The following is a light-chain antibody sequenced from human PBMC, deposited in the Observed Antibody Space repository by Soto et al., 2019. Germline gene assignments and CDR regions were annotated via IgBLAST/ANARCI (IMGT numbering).Light chain of an antibody. V-gene: IGKV3-20*01. CDR3: QQYGSSPYT. Sequence: EIVLTQSPGTLSLSPGERATLSCRASQSVSSSYLAWFQQKPGQAPRLLMYGASNRATGIPARFSGSGSGTDFTLTISRLGPEDCAVYYCQQYGSSPYTFGQGTKLVIK. CDR1: QSVSSSY. J-gene: IGKJ2*01. CDR2: GAS.